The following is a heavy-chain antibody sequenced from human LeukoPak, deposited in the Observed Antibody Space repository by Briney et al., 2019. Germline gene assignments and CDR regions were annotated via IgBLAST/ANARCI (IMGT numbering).Heavy chain of an antibody. CDR3: AKSDRAIGKWNYLGY. Sequence: GGSLRLSCAASGFTFSSYAMSWVRQAPGKGLEWVSAISASGGTTYYADSVKGRFTISRDNSKNTLNLQMNSLRAEDTAVYYCAKSDRAIGKWNYLGYWGQGTLVTVSS. CDR2: ISASGGTT. CDR1: GFTFSSYA. D-gene: IGHD2-2*02. V-gene: IGHV3-23*01. J-gene: IGHJ4*02.